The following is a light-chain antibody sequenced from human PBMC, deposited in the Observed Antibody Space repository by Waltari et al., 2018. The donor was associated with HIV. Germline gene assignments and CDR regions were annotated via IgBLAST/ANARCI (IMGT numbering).Light chain of an antibody. CDR3: QSYDSSLSGVV. CDR2: GNS. V-gene: IGLV1-40*01. CDR1: TSHIGAGSD. Sequence: QSVLTQPPSVSGAPGQRVTIPCTGSTSHIGAGSDVHWYQPLPGTAPKLLIYGNSNRPSGVPDRFSGSKSGTSASLAITGLQAEDEADYYCQSYDSSLSGVVFGGGTKLTVL. J-gene: IGLJ2*01.